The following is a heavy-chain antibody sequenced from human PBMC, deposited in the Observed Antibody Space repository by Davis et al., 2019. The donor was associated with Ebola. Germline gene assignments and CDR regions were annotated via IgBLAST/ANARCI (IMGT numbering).Heavy chain of an antibody. CDR2: IYYSGST. D-gene: IGHD2-8*02. Sequence: SETLSLTCTVSGGSISSYYWSWIRQPPGKGLEWIGYIYYSGSTYYNPSLKSRVTISVDTSKNQFSLKLSSVTAADTAVYYCARHGCTGGVCYTAYYYGMDVWGQGTTVTVSS. V-gene: IGHV4-59*04. J-gene: IGHJ6*02. CDR3: ARHGCTGGVCYTAYYYGMDV. CDR1: GGSISSYY.